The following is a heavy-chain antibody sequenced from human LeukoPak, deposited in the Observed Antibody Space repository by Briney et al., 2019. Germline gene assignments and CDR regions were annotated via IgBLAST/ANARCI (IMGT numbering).Heavy chain of an antibody. CDR2: ISSSRSNI. D-gene: IGHD1-1*01. CDR1: GFAFSAYV. J-gene: IGHJ4*02. V-gene: IGHV3-21*01. CDR3: ASDFRGLDSL. Sequence: GGSLRLSCAASGFAFSAYVMNWVRQAPGKGREWVSSISSSRSNIYYSDSVKGRFTISRDNARNSLFLQMNSLRLEDTAVYYRASDFRGLDSLWGQGTLVSVSS.